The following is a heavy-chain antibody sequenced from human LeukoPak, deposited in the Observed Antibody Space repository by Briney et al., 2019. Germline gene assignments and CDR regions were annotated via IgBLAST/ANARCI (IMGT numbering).Heavy chain of an antibody. Sequence: GESLKISCKGSGYSFTDYWIGWVRPMPGKGLGWMGMIFPDDSDTRYSPSFQGQVTISADKSITTAYLRWSSLKASDTAMYYCAMTYSASWYGGYWGQGTLVTVSS. CDR3: AMTYSASWYGGY. J-gene: IGHJ4*02. V-gene: IGHV5-51*01. CDR2: IFPDDSDT. D-gene: IGHD6-13*01. CDR1: GYSFTDYW.